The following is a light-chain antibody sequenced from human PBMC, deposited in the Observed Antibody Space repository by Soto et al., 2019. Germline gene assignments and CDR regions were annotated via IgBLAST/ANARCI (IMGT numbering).Light chain of an antibody. J-gene: IGKJ2*01. V-gene: IGKV3-15*01. Sequence: EIVMTQSPATLSVSPGERATLSCRASQSVSSNLACYQQKPGQAPTLLIYGASTRATGIPARFSGSGCGTEFTLTISSLQSEDFAVYYCQHYNNWPYTFGQGTKLEIK. CDR2: GAS. CDR3: QHYNNWPYT. CDR1: QSVSSN.